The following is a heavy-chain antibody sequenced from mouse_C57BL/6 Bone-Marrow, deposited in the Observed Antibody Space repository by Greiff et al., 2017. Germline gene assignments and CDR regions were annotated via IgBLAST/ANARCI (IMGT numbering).Heavy chain of an antibody. V-gene: IGHV5-4*01. CDR1: GFTFSSYA. J-gene: IGHJ2*01. CDR3: ARDLRPYYFDY. Sequence: EVMLVESGGGLVKPGGSLKLSCAASGFTFSSYAMSWVRQTPEKRLEWVATISDGGSYTYYPDNVKGQFTISRDNAKNNLYLQMRHLKSEDTAMYYCARDLRPYYFDYWGQGTTLTVSS. CDR2: ISDGGSYT. D-gene: IGHD3-2*02.